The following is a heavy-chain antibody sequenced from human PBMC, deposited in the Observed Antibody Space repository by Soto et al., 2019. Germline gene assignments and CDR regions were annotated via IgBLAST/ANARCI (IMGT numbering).Heavy chain of an antibody. V-gene: IGHV1-69*13. J-gene: IGHJ4*02. Sequence: SVKVSCKASGGTFSSYAISWVRQAPGQGLEWMGGIIPIFGTANYAQKFQGRVTITADESTSTAYMELSSLRSEDTAVYYCARGIRMAPTATTTYYFDYWGQGALVTVSS. CDR1: GGTFSSYA. D-gene: IGHD2-2*01. CDR3: ARGIRMAPTATTTYYFDY. CDR2: IIPIFGTA.